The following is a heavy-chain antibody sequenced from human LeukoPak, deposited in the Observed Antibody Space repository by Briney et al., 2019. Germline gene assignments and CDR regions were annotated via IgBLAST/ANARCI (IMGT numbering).Heavy chain of an antibody. J-gene: IGHJ4*02. CDR2: INHSGST. D-gene: IGHD3-10*01. V-gene: IGHV4-34*01. CDR3: ARGRDYYGSGSYYPYYFDY. CDR1: GGSFSGYY. Sequence: SETLSLTCAVYGGSFSGYYWSWIRQPPGKGLEWIGEINHSGSTNYNPSLKSRVTISVDTSKNQFSLKLSSVTAADTAVYYCARGRDYYGSGSYYPYYFDYWGQGTLVTVSS.